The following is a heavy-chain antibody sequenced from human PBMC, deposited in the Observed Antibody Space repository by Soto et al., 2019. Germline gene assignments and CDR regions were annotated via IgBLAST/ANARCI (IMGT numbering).Heavy chain of an antibody. V-gene: IGHV3-21*01. J-gene: IGHJ4*02. D-gene: IGHD5-18*01. CDR1: GFTLSSYS. Sequence: PGGSLRLSCAASGFTLSSYSMNWVRQAPGKGLEWVSSISSSSSYIHYADSVKGRFTISRDNAKNSLYLQMNSLSAEDTAVYYCARSGYSYGPFDYWGQGTLVTVSS. CDR2: ISSSSSYI. CDR3: ARSGYSYGPFDY.